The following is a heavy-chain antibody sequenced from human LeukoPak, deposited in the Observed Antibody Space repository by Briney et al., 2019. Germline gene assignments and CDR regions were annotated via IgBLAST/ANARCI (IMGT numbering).Heavy chain of an antibody. V-gene: IGHV4-4*07. D-gene: IGHD3-10*01. CDR2: IYTSGST. Sequence: SETLSLTCSVSGGSIKTYYWSWIRQPAGKGLEWIGRIYTSGSTTYNPSLKSRVTMSVDTSKNQFSLKLNSVTAADTAVYYCARDSGTTGEVKFDPWGQGTLVSVSS. J-gene: IGHJ5*02. CDR3: ARDSGTTGEVKFDP. CDR1: GGSIKTYY.